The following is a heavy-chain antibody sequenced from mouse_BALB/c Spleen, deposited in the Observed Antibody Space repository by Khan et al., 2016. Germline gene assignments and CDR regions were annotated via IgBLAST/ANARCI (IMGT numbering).Heavy chain of an antibody. CDR2: IYPGNVNT. J-gene: IGHJ2*01. CDR1: GYTFTSYY. Sequence: QVQLQQSGPELVKPGASVRISCKASGYTFTSYYIHWVKQRPGQGLEWIGWIYPGNVNTKYNEKFKGKATLTADKSSSTAYMQLSSLTSEGSAVYFCARGGLRRGYYFDYWGQGTTLTVSS. CDR3: ARGGLRRGYYFDY. D-gene: IGHD2-4*01. V-gene: IGHV1S56*01.